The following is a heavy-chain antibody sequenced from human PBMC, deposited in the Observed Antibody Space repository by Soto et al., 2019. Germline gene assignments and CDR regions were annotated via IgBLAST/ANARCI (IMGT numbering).Heavy chain of an antibody. Sequence: QLQLQESGPGLVKPSETLSLTCTVSGGSISSSSYYWGWIRQPPGKGLEWIGSIYYSGSTYYNPSLKSRVTTSVDTSKNQFSLKLSSVTAADTAVYYCARIPGAYCGGDCYLYYFDYWGQGTLVTVSS. CDR1: GGSISSSSYY. D-gene: IGHD2-21*02. CDR3: ARIPGAYCGGDCYLYYFDY. J-gene: IGHJ4*02. CDR2: IYYSGST. V-gene: IGHV4-39*01.